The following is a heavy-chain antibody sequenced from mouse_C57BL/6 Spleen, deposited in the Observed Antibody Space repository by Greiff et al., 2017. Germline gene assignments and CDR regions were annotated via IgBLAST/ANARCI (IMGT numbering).Heavy chain of an antibody. CDR3: TDYYGSSWYFDV. CDR2: LDPEDGDT. Sequence: VQLQQSGAELVRPGASVKLSCTASGFNIKDYYMHWVKQRPDQGLEWIGRLDPEDGDTESAPKFQGKATMTADTSSITAYLQLSSLTSEDTAVYYCTDYYGSSWYFDVWGTGTTVTVSS. V-gene: IGHV14-1*01. D-gene: IGHD1-1*01. CDR1: GFNIKDYY. J-gene: IGHJ1*03.